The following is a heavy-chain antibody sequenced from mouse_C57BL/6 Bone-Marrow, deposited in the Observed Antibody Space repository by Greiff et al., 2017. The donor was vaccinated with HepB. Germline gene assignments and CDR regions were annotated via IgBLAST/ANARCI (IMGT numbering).Heavy chain of an antibody. CDR1: GYTFTGYW. D-gene: IGHD2-4*01. Sequence: QVQLKESGAELMKPGASVKLSCKATGYTFTGYWIEWVKQRPGHGLEWIGEILPGSGSTNYNEKFKGKATFTADTSSNTAYMQLSSPTTEDSAIYYCAREGPYDYDGAYWGQGTLVTVSA. V-gene: IGHV1-9*01. CDR2: ILPGSGST. J-gene: IGHJ3*01. CDR3: AREGPYDYDGAY.